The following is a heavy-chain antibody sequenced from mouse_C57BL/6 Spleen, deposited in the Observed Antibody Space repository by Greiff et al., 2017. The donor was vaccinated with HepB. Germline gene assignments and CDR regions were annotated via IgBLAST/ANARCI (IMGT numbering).Heavy chain of an antibody. D-gene: IGHD1-1*01. CDR3: LIYYYGSSYPFAY. V-gene: IGHV1-81*01. CDR2: IYPRSGNT. CDR1: SYTFTSYG. Sequence: QVQLKESGAELARPGASVKLSCKASSYTFTSYGISWVKQRTGQGLEWIGEIYPRSGNTYYNEKFKGKATLTADKSSSTAYMELRSLTSEDSAVYFCLIYYYGSSYPFAYWGQGTLVTVSA. J-gene: IGHJ3*01.